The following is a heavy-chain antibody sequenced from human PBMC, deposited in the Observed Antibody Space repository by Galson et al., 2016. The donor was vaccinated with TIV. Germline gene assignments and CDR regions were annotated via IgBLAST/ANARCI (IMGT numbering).Heavy chain of an antibody. D-gene: IGHD3-10*02. CDR1: GFTFSNYW. CDR3: ARGLYEEYSVGLDS. V-gene: IGHV3-74*01. CDR2: LNNDGSRT. J-gene: IGHJ4*02. Sequence: SLRLSCAASGFTFSNYWMYWVRQVPGKGLVWVSRLNNDGSRTAYADSVNFRFTISRDNAKNTLFLQMNSLRADDTALYYCARGLYEEYSVGLDSWGQGTLVTGSS.